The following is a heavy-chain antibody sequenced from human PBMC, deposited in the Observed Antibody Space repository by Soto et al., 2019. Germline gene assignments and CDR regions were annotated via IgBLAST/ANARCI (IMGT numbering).Heavy chain of an antibody. CDR2: ISSSSSTI. D-gene: IGHD2-8*01. CDR1: GFTFSSYS. J-gene: IGHJ6*02. CDR3: AKNGLRSLYGMDV. V-gene: IGHV3-48*01. Sequence: EVQLVESGGGLVQPGGSLRLSCAASGFTFSSYSMNWVRQAPGKGLEWVSYISSSSSTIYYADSVKGRFTISRDNAKNSLYLQMNSLRAEDTAVYYCAKNGLRSLYGMDVWGQGTTVTVSS.